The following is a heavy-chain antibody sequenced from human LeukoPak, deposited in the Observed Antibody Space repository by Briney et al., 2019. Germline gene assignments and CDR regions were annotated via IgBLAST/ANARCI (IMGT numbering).Heavy chain of an antibody. D-gene: IGHD5-24*01. CDR1: GFTFSNYA. CDR3: ARDPTRDGYNSYFDY. Sequence: PGGSLRLSCAASGFTFSNYAMSWIRQAPGKGLEWVSYISSSGSTIYYADSVKGRFTISWDNAKNSLYLQMNSLRAEDTAVYYCARDPTRDGYNSYFDYWGQGTLVTVSS. V-gene: IGHV3-11*01. J-gene: IGHJ4*02. CDR2: ISSSGSTI.